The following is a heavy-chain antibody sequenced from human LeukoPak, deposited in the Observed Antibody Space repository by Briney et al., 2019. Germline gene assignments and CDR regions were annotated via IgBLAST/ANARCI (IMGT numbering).Heavy chain of an antibody. V-gene: IGHV3-30*02. CDR3: ARGPCTGTSCYTPDAFDI. D-gene: IGHD2-2*02. CDR2: IRYDGGNK. Sequence: GGSLRLSCAASGFTFSSYGIHWVRQAPGKGLEWVAFIRYDGGNKYYADSVKGRFTISRDNARNSLFLQIHSLRAEDTAVYYCARGPCTGTSCYTPDAFDIWGQGTMVTVSS. CDR1: GFTFSSYG. J-gene: IGHJ3*02.